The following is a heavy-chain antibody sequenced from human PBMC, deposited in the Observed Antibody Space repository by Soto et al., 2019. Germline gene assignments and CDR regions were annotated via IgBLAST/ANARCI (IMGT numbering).Heavy chain of an antibody. D-gene: IGHD3-3*01. J-gene: IGHJ4*02. V-gene: IGHV3-23*01. Sequence: GGSLRLSCAASGFTFSSYAMSWVRQAPGKGLEWVSAISGSGGSTYYADSVKGRFTISRGNSKNTVYLQMNSLRAEDTAVYHCAKERVVEWLLEPDHYFDYWGQGTLVTVSS. CDR3: AKERVVEWLLEPDHYFDY. CDR2: ISGSGGST. CDR1: GFTFSSYA.